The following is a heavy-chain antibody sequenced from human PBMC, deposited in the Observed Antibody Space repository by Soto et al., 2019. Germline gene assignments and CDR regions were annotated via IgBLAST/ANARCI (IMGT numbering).Heavy chain of an antibody. V-gene: IGHV1-18*01. Sequence: QVQLVQSGAEVKKPGASVKVSCKASGYTFTSYCIRWVRQAPGQGLEWMGWISSYNGNTKYAKKLQVRVTMTTETSTNTADMELRSLRYDDTAVYSCASKGPAHAFDIWGQGTMVTVSS. J-gene: IGHJ3*02. CDR1: GYTFTSYC. CDR2: ISSYNGNT. CDR3: ASKGPAHAFDI.